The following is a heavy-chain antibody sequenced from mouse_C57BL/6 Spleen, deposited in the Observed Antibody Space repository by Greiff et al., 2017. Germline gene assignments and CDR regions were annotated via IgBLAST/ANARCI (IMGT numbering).Heavy chain of an antibody. J-gene: IGHJ4*01. Sequence: DVHLVESGGGLVQPGGSLSLSCAASGFTFTDYYMSWVRQPPGKALEWLGFIRNKANGYTTEYSASVKGRFTISRDNSQSILYLQMNALRAEDSATYYCARGGYYGSSYAMDYWGQGTSVTVSS. CDR3: ARGGYYGSSYAMDY. V-gene: IGHV7-3*01. CDR1: GFTFTDYY. CDR2: IRNKANGYTT. D-gene: IGHD1-1*01.